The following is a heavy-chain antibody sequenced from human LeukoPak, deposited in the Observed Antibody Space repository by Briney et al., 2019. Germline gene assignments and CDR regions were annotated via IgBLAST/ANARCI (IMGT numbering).Heavy chain of an antibody. Sequence: GRSLRLSCAASGFTFDDYAMHWVRQAPGKGLEWVSGISWNSGSMGYADSVKGRFTISRDNAKNSLYLQMNSLRAEDTALYYCAKVMYRDGYNNPLFDYWGQGTLVTVSS. V-gene: IGHV3-9*01. CDR1: GFTFDDYA. CDR3: AKVMYRDGYNNPLFDY. D-gene: IGHD5-24*01. J-gene: IGHJ4*02. CDR2: ISWNSGSM.